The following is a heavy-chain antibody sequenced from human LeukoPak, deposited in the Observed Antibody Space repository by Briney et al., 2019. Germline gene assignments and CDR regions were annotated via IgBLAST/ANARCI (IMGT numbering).Heavy chain of an antibody. D-gene: IGHD1-26*01. Sequence: PSETLSLTCNVSGDSIRSDYWSWIRQPPGKGLEWIGHIYYSGGTNYNPSLKSRVTISVATSKNQFSLKLRSVTAADTAVYYCARDPSGSFFNWFDPWGQGTLVTVSS. CDR1: GDSIRSDY. J-gene: IGHJ5*02. CDR2: IYYSGGT. V-gene: IGHV4-59*01. CDR3: ARDPSGSFFNWFDP.